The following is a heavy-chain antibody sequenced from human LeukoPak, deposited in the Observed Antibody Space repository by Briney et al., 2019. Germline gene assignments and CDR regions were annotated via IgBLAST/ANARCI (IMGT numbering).Heavy chain of an antibody. CDR3: ARGVVIAPQAFDY. J-gene: IGHJ4*02. CDR1: ADSISGFY. V-gene: IGHV4-59*01. D-gene: IGHD2-21*01. CDR2: IYYSGST. Sequence: SETLSLTCTVYADSISGFYWTWLRQPPGKGREWIGYIYYSGSTNYNPSLKSRVTISVDTTKNQFSLKLSSVTAAETAVYYCARGVVIAPQAFDYWGQGTLVTVSS.